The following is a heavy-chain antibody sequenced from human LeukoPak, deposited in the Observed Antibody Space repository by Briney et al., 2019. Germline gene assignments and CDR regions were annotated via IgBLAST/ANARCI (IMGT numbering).Heavy chain of an antibody. CDR1: GDSISSSSYY. D-gene: IGHD3-9*01. CDR3: ARQKVRAFLTGYLEFDY. CDR2: IYYSGST. Sequence: SETLSLTCTVSGDSISSSSYYWGWIRQPPGKGLEWIGSIYYSGSTYYNPSLKSRVTISVDTSKNQFSLKLSSVTAADTAVYYCARQKVRAFLTGYLEFDYWGQGTLVTVSS. J-gene: IGHJ4*02. V-gene: IGHV4-39*01.